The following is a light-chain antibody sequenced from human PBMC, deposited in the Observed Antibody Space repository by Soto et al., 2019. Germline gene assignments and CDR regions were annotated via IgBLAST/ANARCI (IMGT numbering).Light chain of an antibody. CDR3: QKCNVAPFT. V-gene: IGKV3-15*01. Sequence: EVVMTQFPATLSVSPGGRATLSCRASQSVWSNLAWYQQKPGQAPRLLIYAASSLQSGVPSRFSGSGSATAFTLSISSLQPEDFATYYCQKCNVAPFTFGPGTKVDI. J-gene: IGKJ3*01. CDR2: AAS. CDR1: QSVWSN.